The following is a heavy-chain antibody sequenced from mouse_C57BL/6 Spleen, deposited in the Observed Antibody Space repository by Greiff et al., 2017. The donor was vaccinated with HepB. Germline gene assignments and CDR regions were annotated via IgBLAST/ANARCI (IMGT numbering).Heavy chain of an antibody. CDR2: ISGGGGNT. Sequence: EVQLVESGGGLVKPGGSLKLSCAASGFTFSSYTMSWVRQTPEKRLEWVATISGGGGNTYYPDSVKGRFTISRDNAKNTLYLQMSSLRSEDTALYYCARHYYGSSYGAMDYWGQGTSVTVSS. J-gene: IGHJ4*01. CDR3: ARHYYGSSYGAMDY. CDR1: GFTFSSYT. V-gene: IGHV5-9*01. D-gene: IGHD1-1*01.